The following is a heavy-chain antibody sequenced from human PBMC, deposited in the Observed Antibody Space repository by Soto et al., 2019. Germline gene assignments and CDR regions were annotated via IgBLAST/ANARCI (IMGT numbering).Heavy chain of an antibody. CDR1: GFTFSSYA. J-gene: IGHJ3*02. D-gene: IGHD3-10*01. CDR2: ISYDGSNK. CDR3: ARERGDRGGVFGAFDI. Sequence: GGSLRLSCAASGFTFSSYAMHWVRQAPGKGLEWVAVISYDGSNKYYADSVKGRFTISRDNSKNTLYLQMNSLRAEDTAVYYCARERGDRGGVFGAFDIWGQGTMVTVSS. V-gene: IGHV3-30*04.